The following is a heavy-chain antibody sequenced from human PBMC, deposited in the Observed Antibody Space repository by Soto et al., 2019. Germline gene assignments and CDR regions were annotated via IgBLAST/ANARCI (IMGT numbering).Heavy chain of an antibody. CDR1: GFTFSSYW. Sequence: PGGSLRLPCAASGFTFSSYWMHWFRQAPVNGLVWVSLINSDGSSTIYADSVKSRFTISRDNAKNILDLQMNSLRAEDTAVYYCARGPITFTLPYYFDYWGLGTLVTVSS. CDR2: INSDGSST. CDR3: ARGPITFTLPYYFDY. V-gene: IGHV3-74*01. J-gene: IGHJ4*02. D-gene: IGHD3-16*01.